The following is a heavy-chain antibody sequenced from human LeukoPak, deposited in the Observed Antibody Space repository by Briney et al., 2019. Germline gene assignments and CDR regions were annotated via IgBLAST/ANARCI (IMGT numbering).Heavy chain of an antibody. CDR1: GGTFSSYA. CDR3: ARSRWTVRGVIPTISQATYGMDV. V-gene: IGHV1-69*04. Sequence: ASVKVSCKASGGTFSSYAISWVRQAPGQGLGWMGRIIPILGIANYAQKFQGRVTITADKSTSTAYMELRSLRSDDTAVYYCARSRWTVRGVIPTISQATYGMDVWGQGTTVTVSS. CDR2: IIPILGIA. J-gene: IGHJ6*02. D-gene: IGHD3-10*01.